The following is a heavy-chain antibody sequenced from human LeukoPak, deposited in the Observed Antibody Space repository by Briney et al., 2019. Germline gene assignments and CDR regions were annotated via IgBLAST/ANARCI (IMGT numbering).Heavy chain of an antibody. CDR2: ISYDGSNK. CDR3: ARVLLWTAVAPGFDY. J-gene: IGHJ4*02. D-gene: IGHD6-19*01. V-gene: IGHV3-30*04. CDR1: GFTFSSYA. Sequence: PGGSLRLSCAASGFTFSSYAMHWVRQAPGKGLEWVAVISYDGSNKYYADSVKGRFTISRDNSKNTLYLQMNSLRAEDTAVYYCARVLLWTAVAPGFDYWGQGTLVTVSS.